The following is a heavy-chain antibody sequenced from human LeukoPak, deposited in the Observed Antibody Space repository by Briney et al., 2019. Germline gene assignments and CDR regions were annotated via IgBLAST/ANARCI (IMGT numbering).Heavy chain of an antibody. Sequence: GESLKISCKGSGYSINNYWIGWVRQMPGKGLEWMGIIYPADSDIRYSPSFQGRVTISADKSISTAYLQWSSLKASDTAIYYCARQEYCSGGSCYTWFDLWGQGTLVIVSS. CDR3: ARQEYCSGGSCYTWFDL. J-gene: IGHJ5*02. CDR2: IYPADSDI. V-gene: IGHV5-51*01. D-gene: IGHD2-15*01. CDR1: GYSINNYW.